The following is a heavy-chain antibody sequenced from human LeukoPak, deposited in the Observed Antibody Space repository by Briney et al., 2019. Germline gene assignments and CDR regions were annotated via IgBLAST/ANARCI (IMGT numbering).Heavy chain of an antibody. CDR3: AHRITALDAFDI. CDR1: GFSLRISGVG. D-gene: IGHD3-16*01. CDR2: IYWDDDK. V-gene: IGHV2-5*02. Sequence: SGPTLVKPTQTLTLTCTFSGFSLRISGVGVGWIRQPPGKALEWLALIYWDDDKRYSPSLKSRLTITKDTSKNQVVLTMTNMDPVDTGTYYCAHRITALDAFDIWAQGTMVTVSS. J-gene: IGHJ3*02.